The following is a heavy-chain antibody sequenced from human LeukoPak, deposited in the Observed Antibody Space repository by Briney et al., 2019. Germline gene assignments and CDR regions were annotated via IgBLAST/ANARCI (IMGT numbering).Heavy chain of an antibody. CDR1: GGSISSSSYY. CDR3: ARGSQPRGWFDP. J-gene: IGHJ5*02. Sequence: PSETLSLTCTVSGGSISSSSYYWGWIRQPPGKGLEWIGYIYHSGSTYYNPSLKSRVTISVDRSKNQFSLKLSSVTAADTAVYYCARGSQPRGWFDPWGQGTLVTVSS. CDR2: IYHSGST. D-gene: IGHD3-10*01. V-gene: IGHV4-30-2*01.